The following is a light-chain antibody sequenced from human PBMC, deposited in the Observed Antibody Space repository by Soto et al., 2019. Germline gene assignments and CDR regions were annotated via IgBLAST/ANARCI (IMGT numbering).Light chain of an antibody. CDR3: QQRSNWPPVT. Sequence: EIVLTQSPATLSLSPGERATLSCRASQSVSSYLAWYQQKPGQAPRLLIYDASNRATGIPARFSGSGSGTDFTLTISSRETEDFAFYDCQQRSNWPPVTFGGGTKVEIK. CDR2: DAS. J-gene: IGKJ4*01. CDR1: QSVSSY. V-gene: IGKV3-11*01.